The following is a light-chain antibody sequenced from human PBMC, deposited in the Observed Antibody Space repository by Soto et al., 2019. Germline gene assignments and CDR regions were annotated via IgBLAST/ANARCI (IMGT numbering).Light chain of an antibody. J-gene: IGKJ3*01. Sequence: DIVLTQSPGNLSLSPGERATLSCRASQSISRTYLGLYQQKPGQVPRVLMTGASNSATGVPDRFSGSGSGTAFTLTTSRLEPEDSASYYCQQYGSSVTFGPGTKVEI. CDR3: QQYGSSVT. CDR1: QSISRTY. CDR2: GAS. V-gene: IGKV3-20*01.